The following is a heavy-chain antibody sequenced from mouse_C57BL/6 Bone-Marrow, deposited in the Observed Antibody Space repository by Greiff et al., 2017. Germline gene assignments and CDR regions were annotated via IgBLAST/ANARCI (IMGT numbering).Heavy chain of an antibody. CDR2: INPYNGGT. CDR3: ARNGSRLYYFDY. J-gene: IGHJ2*01. D-gene: IGHD1-1*01. CDR1: GYTFTDYY. V-gene: IGHV1-19*01. Sequence: EVQLQQSGPVLVKPGASVKMSCKASGYTFTDYYMNWVKQSHGKSLEWIGVINPYNGGTSYNQKFKGKATLTVDKSSSTAYMELNSLTSEDSAVYCCARNGSRLYYFDYWGQGTTLTVSS.